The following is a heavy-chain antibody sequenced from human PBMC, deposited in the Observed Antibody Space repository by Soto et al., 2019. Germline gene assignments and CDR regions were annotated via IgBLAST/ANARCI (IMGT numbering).Heavy chain of an antibody. J-gene: IGHJ6*02. D-gene: IGHD2-15*01. CDR3: ARLGYCIRTISCYGMDV. CDR1: GFSFSSYE. Sequence: GGSLRLSCAASGFSFSSYEMNWVRQVPGKGLEWVSYISSRGDTIYYADSVKGRFTISRDDAKNSLYLQMNSLRAEDSAVYYCARLGYCIRTISCYGMDVWGQGTTVTVSS. V-gene: IGHV3-48*03. CDR2: ISSRGDTI.